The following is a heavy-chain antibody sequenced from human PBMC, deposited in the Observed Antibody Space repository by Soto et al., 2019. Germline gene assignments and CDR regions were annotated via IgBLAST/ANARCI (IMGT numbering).Heavy chain of an antibody. CDR2: ISAYNGNT. CDR3: ARVAGYCTNGVCLHYYYYMDV. V-gene: IGHV1-18*01. CDR1: GYTFTSYG. D-gene: IGHD2-8*01. J-gene: IGHJ6*03. Sequence: ASVKVSCKASGYTFTSYGISWVRQAPGQGLEWMGWISAYNGNTNYAQKLQGRVTMTTDTSTSTAYMELRSLRSDDTAVYYCARVAGYCTNGVCLHYYYYMDVWGKGTTVTVSS.